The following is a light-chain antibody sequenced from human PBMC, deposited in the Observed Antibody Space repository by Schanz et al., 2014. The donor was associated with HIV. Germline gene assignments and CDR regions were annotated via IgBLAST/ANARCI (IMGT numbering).Light chain of an antibody. CDR1: SGHSSYG. J-gene: IGLJ2*01. V-gene: IGLV4-69*01. Sequence: QLVLTQSPSASASLGASVKLTCTLSSGHSSYGIAWHQQQPEKGPRYLMKLNSDGSHTKGDGIPDRFSGSSSGAERYLTISSLQSDDEADYYCQTWGSGIRVFGGGTKLTVL. CDR2: LNSDGSH. CDR3: QTWGSGIRV.